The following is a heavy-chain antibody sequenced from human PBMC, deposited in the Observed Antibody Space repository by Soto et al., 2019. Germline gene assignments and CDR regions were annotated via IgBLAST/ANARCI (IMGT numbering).Heavy chain of an antibody. Sequence: GASVKVSCKASGYTFTSYDSYWVRQATGQGREWMGWMNPNTGNSGYAQQFQGRVTMTRDTSISTSHMELTNMDPVDTATYDCAHLNTRGYYFDYWGQGALVTVSS. CDR1: GYTFTSYD. CDR2: MNPNTGNS. CDR3: AHLNTRGYYFDY. V-gene: IGHV1-8*01. J-gene: IGHJ4*02.